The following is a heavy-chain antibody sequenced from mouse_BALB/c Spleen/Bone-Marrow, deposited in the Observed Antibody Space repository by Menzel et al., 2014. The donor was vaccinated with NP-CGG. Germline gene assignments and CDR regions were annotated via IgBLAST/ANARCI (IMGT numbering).Heavy chain of an antibody. D-gene: IGHD2-2*01. V-gene: IGHV14-3*02. Sequence: VQLQQSGAELVKPGASVKLSCTASGFNIKDTYMHWVKQRPEQGLEWIGRIDPANGNTKYDPKFQGKATITADTFSNTAYLQLSSLTSEDTAVYYCAGGWLPSYAMDYWGQGTSVTVSS. CDR3: AGGWLPSYAMDY. CDR2: IDPANGNT. J-gene: IGHJ4*01. CDR1: GFNIKDTY.